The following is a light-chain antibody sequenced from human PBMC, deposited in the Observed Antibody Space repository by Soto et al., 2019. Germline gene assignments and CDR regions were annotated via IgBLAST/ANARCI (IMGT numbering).Light chain of an antibody. CDR1: TSNIGSNY. CDR2: RNN. Sequence: QSVLTQPPSASGTPGQGVTISCSGSTSNIGSNYVYWYQQLPGTAPKLLIYRNNQRPSGVPDRFSGSKSGTSASLAISGLRSDDEADYFCCSYATYNMILGGGTKLTVL. V-gene: IGLV1-47*01. CDR3: CSYATYNMI. J-gene: IGLJ2*01.